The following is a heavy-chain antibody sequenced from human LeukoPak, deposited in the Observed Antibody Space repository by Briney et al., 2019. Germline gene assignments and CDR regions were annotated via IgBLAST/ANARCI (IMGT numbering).Heavy chain of an antibody. CDR1: GGTFSSYA. V-gene: IGHV1-69*13. CDR2: IIPIFGTA. Sequence: GASVKVSCKASGGTFSSYAISWVRQAPGQGLEWMGGIIPIFGTANYAQKFQGRVTITADESTSTAYMELSSLRSEDTAVYYCARQGALASDAFDIWGQGTMVTVSS. J-gene: IGHJ3*02. CDR3: ARQGALASDAFDI.